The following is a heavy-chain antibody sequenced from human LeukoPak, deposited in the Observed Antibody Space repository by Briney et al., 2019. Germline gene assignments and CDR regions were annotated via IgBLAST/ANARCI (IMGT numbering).Heavy chain of an antibody. J-gene: IGHJ4*02. CDR3: AKDESGSYRVIDY. CDR1: GFTFSSYA. Sequence: LGGSLSLSCAASGFTFSSYAMGWVGQAPGKGLDGVSAIIGSGGSTYYADSVKGRVTISRDNSKKTLYLKMNSLRAEDTAVYYCAKDESGSYRVIDYWGQGTLVTVSS. CDR2: IIGSGGST. D-gene: IGHD3-10*01. V-gene: IGHV3-23*01.